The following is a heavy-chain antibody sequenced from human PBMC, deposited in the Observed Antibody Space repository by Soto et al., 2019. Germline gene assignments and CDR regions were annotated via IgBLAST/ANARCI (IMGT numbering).Heavy chain of an antibody. Sequence: SETLSLTCTVSGGSISSYYWSWIRQPPGKGLEWIGYIYYSGSTYYNPSLKSRVTISVDTSNHQFSLKLSSVTAADTAVYYCARRWGAAFDYWGQGTLVTVSS. CDR3: ARRWGAAFDY. V-gene: IGHV4-59*08. D-gene: IGHD1-26*01. CDR1: GGSISSYY. CDR2: IYYSGST. J-gene: IGHJ4*02.